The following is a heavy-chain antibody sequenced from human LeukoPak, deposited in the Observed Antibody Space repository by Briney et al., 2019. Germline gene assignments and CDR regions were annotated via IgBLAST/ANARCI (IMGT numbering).Heavy chain of an antibody. D-gene: IGHD5-24*01. Sequence: SETLSLICTVSGGSISGYHWSWIRQPPGKGLEWIGYIHYSGETNYNPSLKSRVSISVDMSKNQLSLKLSSVTAADTAVYYCARQEMATTFDYWGQGTLVTVSS. V-gene: IGHV4-59*01. CDR1: GGSISGYH. J-gene: IGHJ4*02. CDR2: IHYSGET. CDR3: ARQEMATTFDY.